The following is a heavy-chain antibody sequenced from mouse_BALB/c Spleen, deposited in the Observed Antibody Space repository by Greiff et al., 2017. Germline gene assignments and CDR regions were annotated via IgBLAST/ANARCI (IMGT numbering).Heavy chain of an antibody. CDR1: GYTFTDYA. J-gene: IGHJ2*01. Sequence: QVQLKQSGPELVRPGVSVKISCKGSGYTFTDYAMHWVKQSHAKSLEWIGVISTYYGNTNYNQKFKGKATMTVDKSSSTAYMELARLTSEDSAIYYCGREGNYGYAAGYFDYWGQGTTLTVSS. CDR2: ISTYYGNT. CDR3: GREGNYGYAAGYFDY. V-gene: IGHV1-67*01. D-gene: IGHD2-2*01.